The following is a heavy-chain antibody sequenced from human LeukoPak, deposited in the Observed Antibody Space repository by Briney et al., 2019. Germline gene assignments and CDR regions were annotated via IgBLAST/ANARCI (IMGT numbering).Heavy chain of an antibody. J-gene: IGHJ4*02. D-gene: IGHD6-19*01. CDR2: IRSKANSYAT. Sequence: GGSLRLSCAASGFTFRGSAMHWVRQASGKGLEWVGRIRSKANSYATAYAASVKGRFTISRDDSKNTAYLQMNSLKTEDTAVYYCTRQGGAVAADYWGQGTLVTVSS. V-gene: IGHV3-73*01. CDR1: GFTFRGSA. CDR3: TRQGGAVAADY.